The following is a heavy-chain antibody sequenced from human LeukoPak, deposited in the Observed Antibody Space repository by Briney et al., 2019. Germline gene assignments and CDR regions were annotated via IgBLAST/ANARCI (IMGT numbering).Heavy chain of an antibody. D-gene: IGHD4-23*01. J-gene: IGHJ5*02. V-gene: IGHV4-59*12. CDR3: AREPVTLPVDS. CDR2: IYYSGST. Sequence: SETLSLTCTVSGGSISSYYWSWIRQPPGKGLEWIGYIYYSGSTNYNPSLKSRVTISVDTSKNQFSLKLSSVTAADTAVYYCAREPVTLPVDSWGQGTLVTVSS. CDR1: GGSISSYY.